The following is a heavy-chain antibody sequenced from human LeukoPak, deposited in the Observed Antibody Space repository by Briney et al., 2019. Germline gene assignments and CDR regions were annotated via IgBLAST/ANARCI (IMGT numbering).Heavy chain of an antibody. D-gene: IGHD3-16*02. CDR3: AREGGSYRPLDY. J-gene: IGHJ4*02. V-gene: IGHV4-59*12. Sequence: SETLSLTCTVSGGSISGYHWSWIRQPPGKGLEWIGHIYYSGSVNYKPSLKSRATISLDTPRNQVSLRLKSVTAADTAVYYCAREGGSYRPLDYSGQGTLVTVSS. CDR1: GGSISGYH. CDR2: IYYSGSV.